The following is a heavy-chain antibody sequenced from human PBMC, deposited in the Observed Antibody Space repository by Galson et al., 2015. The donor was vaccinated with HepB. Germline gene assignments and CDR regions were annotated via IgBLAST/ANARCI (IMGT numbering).Heavy chain of an antibody. CDR3: VRPSTAARPSRADN. CDR2: IKQDGSEK. J-gene: IGHJ4*02. Sequence: SLRLSCAASGFTFSTYWMSWVRQAPGKGLEWVANIKQDGSEKYYVDSVKGRFTISRDNARNSLYLQMNSLRVEDTAVYYCVRPSTAARPSRADNWGQGTLVTVSS. V-gene: IGHV3-7*03. D-gene: IGHD6-6*01. CDR1: GFTFSTYW.